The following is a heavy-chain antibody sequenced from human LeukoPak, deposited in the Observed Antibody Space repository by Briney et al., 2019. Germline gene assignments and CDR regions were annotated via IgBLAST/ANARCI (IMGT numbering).Heavy chain of an antibody. V-gene: IGHV3-23*01. CDR3: AKRAEDTARPFFDY. Sequence: GGSLRLSCAASGFTVSSNYMSWVRQAPGKGLEWVSAITGSGATTYYADSVRGRFTISRDNSKNTVYLQMNSLRGEDTAVYYCAKRAEDTARPFFDYWGQGTLVTVSS. CDR2: ITGSGATT. D-gene: IGHD5-18*01. CDR1: GFTVSSNY. J-gene: IGHJ4*02.